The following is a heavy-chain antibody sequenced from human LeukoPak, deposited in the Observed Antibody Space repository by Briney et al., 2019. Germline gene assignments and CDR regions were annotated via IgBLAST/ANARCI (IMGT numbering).Heavy chain of an antibody. CDR1: GFTFNNAW. D-gene: IGHD3-22*01. Sequence: PGGSLRLSCAASGFTFNNAWMSWVRQAPGKGLEWVGRIKSKTDGGTTDYAAPVKGRFTISRDDSKNTLYLQMNSLRAEDTAVYYCARDSEFIIMTGVDYWGQGTLVTVSS. CDR3: ARDSEFIIMTGVDY. J-gene: IGHJ4*02. CDR2: IKSKTDGGTT. V-gene: IGHV3-15*01.